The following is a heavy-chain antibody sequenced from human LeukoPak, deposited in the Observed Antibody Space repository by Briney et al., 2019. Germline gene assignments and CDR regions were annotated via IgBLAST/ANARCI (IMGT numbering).Heavy chain of an antibody. CDR1: GFTFSSYW. Sequence: PGGPLRLSCAASGFTFSSYWMHWVRQAPGKGLVWVSRINTDGSSTSYADSVKGRFTISRDNAKNTLYLQMNSLRAEDTAVYYCARGGGSERYSSSWYGGDYFDYWGQGTLVTVSS. J-gene: IGHJ4*02. D-gene: IGHD6-13*01. CDR2: INTDGSST. CDR3: ARGGGSERYSSSWYGGDYFDY. V-gene: IGHV3-74*01.